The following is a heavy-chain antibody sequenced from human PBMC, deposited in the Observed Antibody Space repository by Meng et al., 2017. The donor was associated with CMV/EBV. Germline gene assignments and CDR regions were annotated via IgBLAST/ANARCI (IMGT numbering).Heavy chain of an antibody. J-gene: IGHJ4*02. CDR2: IRYDGSNK. Sequence: GGSLRLSCAASGFTFSSYAMSWVRQAPGKGLEWVAFIRYDGSNKYYADSVKGRFTISRDNSKNTLYLQMNSLRAEDTAVYYCAKDSGSRAAPGRLYFDYWGQGTLVTVSS. CDR3: AKDSGSRAAPGRLYFDY. V-gene: IGHV3-30*02. D-gene: IGHD2-15*01. CDR1: GFTFSSYA.